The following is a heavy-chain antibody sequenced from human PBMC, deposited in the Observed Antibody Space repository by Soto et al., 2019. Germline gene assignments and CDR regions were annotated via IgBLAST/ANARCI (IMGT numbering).Heavy chain of an antibody. CDR3: ARGPSITIFGVVSYYYYGMDV. J-gene: IGHJ6*02. D-gene: IGHD3-3*01. Sequence: QVQLEQSGAEVKKSGASVKVSCKASGYTFTSYGISWVRQAPGQGLEWMGWISAYNGNTNYAQKLQGRVTMTTDTSTSTAYMELRSLRSDDTAVYYCARGPSITIFGVVSYYYYGMDVWGQGTTVTVSS. CDR1: GYTFTSYG. CDR2: ISAYNGNT. V-gene: IGHV1-18*01.